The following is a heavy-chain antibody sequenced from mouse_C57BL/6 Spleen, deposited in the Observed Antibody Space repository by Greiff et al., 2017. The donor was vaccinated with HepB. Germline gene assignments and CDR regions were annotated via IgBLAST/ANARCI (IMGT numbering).Heavy chain of an antibody. CDR1: GYTFTSYW. V-gene: IGHV1-52*01. J-gene: IGHJ3*01. Sequence: QVQLQQSGAELVRPGSSVKLSCKASGYTFTSYWMHWVKQRPIQGLEWIGNIDPSDSETHYNQKFKDKATLTVDKSSSTAYMQLSSLTSEDSAVYYSARAGIYYDYDGFAYWGQGTLVTVSA. CDR2: IDPSDSET. CDR3: ARAGIYYDYDGFAY. D-gene: IGHD2-4*01.